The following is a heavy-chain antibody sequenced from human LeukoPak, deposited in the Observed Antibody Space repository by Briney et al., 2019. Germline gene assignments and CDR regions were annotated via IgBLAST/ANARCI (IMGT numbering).Heavy chain of an antibody. D-gene: IGHD6-19*01. J-gene: IGHJ4*02. CDR2: ISGSGGTT. Sequence: GGSLRLSCAASGFTFSSYAMSWVRQAPGKGLEWVSAISGSGGTTYYADSVKGRFTISRDNPNNTLDLQMNSLTAEDTAVYYCAKGPVAVAGYYFDHWGQGTLVTVSS. CDR3: AKGPVAVAGYYFDH. CDR1: GFTFSSYA. V-gene: IGHV3-23*01.